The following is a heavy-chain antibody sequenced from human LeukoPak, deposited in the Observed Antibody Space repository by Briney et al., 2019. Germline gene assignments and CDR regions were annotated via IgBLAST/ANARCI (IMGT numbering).Heavy chain of an antibody. D-gene: IGHD3-22*01. CDR3: AREPVYYYDSSGKDAFDI. CDR1: GGSISSSSYY. V-gene: IGHV4-39*02. J-gene: IGHJ3*02. Sequence: SETLSLTCTVSGGSISSSSYYWGWIRQPPGKGLEWIGSIYYSGSTHYNPSLKSRVTISVDTSKNQFSLKLSSVTAADTAVYYCAREPVYYYDSSGKDAFDIWGQGTMVTVSS. CDR2: IYYSGST.